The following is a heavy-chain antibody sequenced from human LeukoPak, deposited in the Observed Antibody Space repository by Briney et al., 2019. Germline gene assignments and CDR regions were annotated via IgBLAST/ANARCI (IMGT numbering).Heavy chain of an antibody. Sequence: ASVKVSCKASGYTFTGYYIHWVRQAPGQGLEWMGWISAYNGNTNYAQKLQGRVTMTTDTSTSTAYMELRSLRSDDTAVYYCARDSGLSLVVVITSDAFDIWGQGTMVTVSS. CDR3: ARDSGLSLVVVITSDAFDI. CDR2: ISAYNGNT. J-gene: IGHJ3*02. D-gene: IGHD3-22*01. V-gene: IGHV1-18*01. CDR1: GYTFTGYY.